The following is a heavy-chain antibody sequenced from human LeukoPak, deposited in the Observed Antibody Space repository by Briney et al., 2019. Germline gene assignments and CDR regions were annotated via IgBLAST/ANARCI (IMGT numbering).Heavy chain of an antibody. V-gene: IGHV3-11*04. J-gene: IGHJ3*02. CDR3: ARDGYCSGGSCYHDAFDI. Sequence: PGGSLRLSCAASGFTFSDYNMRWNRQAPGKGLEWVSSISRSGSTKYYADSVKGRFTISRDNAKNSLYLQMNSLRAEDTAVYYCARDGYCSGGSCYHDAFDIWGQGTMVTVSS. D-gene: IGHD2-15*01. CDR1: GFTFSDYN. CDR2: ISRSGSTK.